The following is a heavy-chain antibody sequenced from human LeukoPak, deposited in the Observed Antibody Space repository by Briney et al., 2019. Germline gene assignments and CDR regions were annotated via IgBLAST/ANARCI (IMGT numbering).Heavy chain of an antibody. D-gene: IGHD5-24*01. CDR2: ISYDGSNK. Sequence: GGSLRLSCAASGFTFSSYAMHWVRQAPGKGLEWVAVISYDGSNKYYADSVKGRFTISRDNSKNTLYLEMNSLRAEDTAVYYCASLRGRDGYKRAFDYWGQGTLVTVSS. CDR3: ASLRGRDGYKRAFDY. V-gene: IGHV3-30-3*01. J-gene: IGHJ4*02. CDR1: GFTFSSYA.